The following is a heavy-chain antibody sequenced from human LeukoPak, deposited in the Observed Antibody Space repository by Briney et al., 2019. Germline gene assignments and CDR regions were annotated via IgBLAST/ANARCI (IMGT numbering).Heavy chain of an antibody. Sequence: PGGSLRLSCAASGFTFSSYWMSWVRQAPGKGLEWVANIKQDGSEKYYADSVKGRFTISRDNSKNTLYLQMNSLRAEDTAVYYCAKDFWGSSSDFDYWGQGTLVTVSS. CDR1: GFTFSSYW. CDR3: AKDFWGSSSDFDY. CDR2: IKQDGSEK. J-gene: IGHJ4*02. D-gene: IGHD6-13*01. V-gene: IGHV3-7*01.